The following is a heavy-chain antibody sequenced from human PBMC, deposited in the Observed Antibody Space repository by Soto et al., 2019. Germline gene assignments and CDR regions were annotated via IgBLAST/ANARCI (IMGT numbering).Heavy chain of an antibody. CDR2: ISSSSSTI. J-gene: IGHJ4*02. CDR1: GFTFSSYS. CDR3: ARPSLVAPFDY. V-gene: IGHV3-48*01. D-gene: IGHD5-12*01. Sequence: SGGSLRLSCAASGFTFSSYSMNWVRQAPGKGLEWVSYISSSSSTIYYADSVKGRFTISRDNAKNSLYLQMNSLRAEDTAVYYCARPSLVAPFDYWGQGTLVTVSS.